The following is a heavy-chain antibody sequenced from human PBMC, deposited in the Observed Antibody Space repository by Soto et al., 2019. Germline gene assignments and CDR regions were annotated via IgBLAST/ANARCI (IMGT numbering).Heavy chain of an antibody. CDR3: ARDSGVLGFGELHYYYYGMDV. D-gene: IGHD3-10*01. J-gene: IGHJ6*02. CDR2: IYPGGVNI. V-gene: IGHV1-46*01. Sequence: ASVKVSCKAIGYSFTSHYMHWVRQAPGQGLEWMGTIYPGGVNIGYAQKFKGRVTMTKDTSTSTVYMELNSLTSEDTAVYYCARDSGVLGFGELHYYYYGMDVWGQGTTVTVSS. CDR1: GYSFTSHY.